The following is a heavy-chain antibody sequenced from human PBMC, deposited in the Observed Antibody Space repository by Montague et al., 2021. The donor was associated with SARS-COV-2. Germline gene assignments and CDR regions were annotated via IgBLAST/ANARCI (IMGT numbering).Heavy chain of an antibody. CDR2: SDWXXXK. Sequence: PALVKPTQTLTLTCTFSGFSLSTSGMCVSWIRQPPGKALEWLARSDWXXXKYYSASLKTRLTISKDTSKNQVVLTMTNMDPVDTATYYCAREIAAAGPALDYWGQGTLVTVSS. CDR3: AREIAAAGPALDY. CDR1: GFSLSTSGMC. V-gene: IGHV2-70*11. D-gene: IGHD6-13*01. J-gene: IGHJ4*02.